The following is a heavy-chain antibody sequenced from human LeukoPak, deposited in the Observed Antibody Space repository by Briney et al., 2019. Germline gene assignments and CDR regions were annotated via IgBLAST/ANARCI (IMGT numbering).Heavy chain of an antibody. V-gene: IGHV1-45*02. J-gene: IGHJ5*02. D-gene: IGHD2-2*01. Sequence: ASVKVSCKASGYTFTYRYLHWVRQAPGQALEWMGWITPFNGNTNYAQKFQDRVTITRDRSMSTAYMELSSLRSEDTAMYYCASSYCSSTSCYHYWFDPWGQGTLVTVSS. CDR2: ITPFNGNT. CDR1: GYTFTYRY. CDR3: ASSYCSSTSCYHYWFDP.